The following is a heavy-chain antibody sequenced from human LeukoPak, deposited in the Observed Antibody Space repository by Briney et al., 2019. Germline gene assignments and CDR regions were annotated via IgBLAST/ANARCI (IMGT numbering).Heavy chain of an antibody. CDR1: GYTFTSYD. Sequence: EASVKVSCKASGYTFTSYDINWVRQATGQGLEWMGWMNPNSGNTGYAQKFQGRVTMTRNTPISTAYMELSSLRSEDAAVYYCARDNGGTAMAYYYYYYMDVWGKGTTVTISS. CDR2: MNPNSGNT. J-gene: IGHJ6*03. V-gene: IGHV1-8*01. D-gene: IGHD5-18*01. CDR3: ARDNGGTAMAYYYYYYMDV.